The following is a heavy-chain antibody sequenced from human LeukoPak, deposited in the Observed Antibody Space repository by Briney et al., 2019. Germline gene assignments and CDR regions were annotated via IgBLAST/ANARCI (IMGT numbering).Heavy chain of an antibody. CDR3: ARGIGGYDLYFVN. J-gene: IGHJ4*02. Sequence: GGSLRLSCAASGFIFSDYSMNWVRQAPGKGLEWVSSISSSGSFIYYADSVKGRFTISKDNARNSLYLQMNSLRAEDTAVYYCARGIGGYDLYFVNWGQGALVTVSS. D-gene: IGHD5-12*01. CDR1: GFIFSDYS. CDR2: ISSSGSFI. V-gene: IGHV3-21*01.